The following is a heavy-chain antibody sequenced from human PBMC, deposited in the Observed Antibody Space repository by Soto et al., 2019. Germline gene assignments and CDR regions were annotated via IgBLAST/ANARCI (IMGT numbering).Heavy chain of an antibody. CDR3: ARGDTSFDI. Sequence: QVQLVQSGPEVKKPGSSVKVSCTASGGTLTSYTINWVRQAPGQGLEWMGRNIPIVEMANYAQKFQGRITITANTSTSAPYMELSSLRSDDTAVYCCARGDTSFDIWGRGTLITVSS. D-gene: IGHD2-21*02. CDR1: GGTLTSYT. J-gene: IGHJ2*01. CDR2: NIPIVEMA. V-gene: IGHV1-69*02.